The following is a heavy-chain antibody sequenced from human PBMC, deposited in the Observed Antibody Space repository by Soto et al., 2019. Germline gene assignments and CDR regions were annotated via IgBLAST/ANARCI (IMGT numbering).Heavy chain of an antibody. V-gene: IGHV3-21*01. Sequence: PGGSLRLSCAASGFTFSSYSMNWVRQAPGKGLEWVSSISSSSYINYADSVKGRFTISRDNAKNSLYLQMNSLRAEDTAVYYCARDLSEYYDSSGYYKRGGFDYWGQGTLVTVSS. CDR1: GFTFSSYS. D-gene: IGHD3-22*01. J-gene: IGHJ4*02. CDR2: ISSSSYI. CDR3: ARDLSEYYDSSGYYKRGGFDY.